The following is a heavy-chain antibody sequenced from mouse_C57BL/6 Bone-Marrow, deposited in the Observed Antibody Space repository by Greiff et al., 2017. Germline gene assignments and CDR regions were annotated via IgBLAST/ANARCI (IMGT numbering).Heavy chain of an antibody. CDR3: ARSGYYGSSYDWYFDV. CDR1: GYTFTSYG. CDR2: IYPRSGNT. V-gene: IGHV1-81*01. D-gene: IGHD1-1*01. J-gene: IGHJ1*03. Sequence: QVHVKQSGAELARPGASVKLSCKASGYTFTSYGISWVKQRTGQGLEWIGEIYPRSGNTYYNEKFKGKATLTADKSSSTAYMELRSLTSEDSAVYFCARSGYYGSSYDWYFDVWGTGTTVTVSS.